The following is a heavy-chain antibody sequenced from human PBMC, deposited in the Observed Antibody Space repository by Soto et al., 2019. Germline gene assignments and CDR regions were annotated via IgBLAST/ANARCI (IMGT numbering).Heavy chain of an antibody. CDR3: VRDYMLRGRDSNWFDP. CDR2: ISPDGRGT. V-gene: IGHV3-74*01. Sequence: GGSLRLSCAASGFSLSNYWMHWVRQAPGKGLLWVSRISPDGRGTTYADSLKGRVTIARDNAKNTMYLXXXXXRAEDTAVYYCVRDYMLRGRDSNWFDPWGQGTLVTVSS. CDR1: GFSLSNYW. J-gene: IGHJ5*02. D-gene: IGHD3-10*01.